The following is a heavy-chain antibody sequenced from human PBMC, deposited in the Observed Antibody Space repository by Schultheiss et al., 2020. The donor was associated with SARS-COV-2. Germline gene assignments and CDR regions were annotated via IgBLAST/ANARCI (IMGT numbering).Heavy chain of an antibody. D-gene: IGHD3-10*01. V-gene: IGHV3-23*01. CDR1: GFTFSSYS. J-gene: IGHJ6*02. CDR3: TTDSSRGYYGSGSYAYYGMDV. CDR2: ISGSGGST. Sequence: GGSLRLSCAASGFTFSSYSMNWVRQAPGKGLEWVSAISGSGGSTYYADSVKGRFTISRDNSKNTLFLQMNSLKTEDTAVYYCTTDSSRGYYGSGSYAYYGMDVWGQGTTVTVSS.